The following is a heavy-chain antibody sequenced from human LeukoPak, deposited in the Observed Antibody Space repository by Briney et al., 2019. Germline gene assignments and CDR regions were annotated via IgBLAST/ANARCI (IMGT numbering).Heavy chain of an antibody. J-gene: IGHJ4*02. CDR3: ARGGYYYDSSGDSDY. Sequence: ASVKVSCKASGYTFTGYYMHWVRQAPGQGVEWMGWINPNRGGTNYAQKFQGRVTMTSDTSISTAYMELSRLRSDDTAVYYCARGGYYYDSSGDSDYWGQGTLVTVSS. CDR1: GYTFTGYY. D-gene: IGHD3-22*01. CDR2: INPNRGGT. V-gene: IGHV1-2*02.